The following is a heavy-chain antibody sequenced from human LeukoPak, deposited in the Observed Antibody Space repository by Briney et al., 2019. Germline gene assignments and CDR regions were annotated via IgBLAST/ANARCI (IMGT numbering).Heavy chain of an antibody. J-gene: IGHJ4*02. V-gene: IGHV3-11*01. Sequence: GGSLRLSCAVSGFTFSDYHMSWIRQAPGKGLEWVAYISSGGSTISHADSVKGRFTISRDNAENSLCLQMNSLRVEDTAVYYCARRETAGRCFDYWGQGTLVTVSS. CDR2: ISSGGSTI. CDR3: ARRETAGRCFDY. D-gene: IGHD5-18*01. CDR1: GFTFSDYH.